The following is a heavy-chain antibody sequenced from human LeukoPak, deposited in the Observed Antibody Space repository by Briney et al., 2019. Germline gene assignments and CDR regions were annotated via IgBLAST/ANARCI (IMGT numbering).Heavy chain of an antibody. Sequence: PGRSLRLSCAASGFTFDEYAMHWVRQPPGKGLEWVSGISWNSYDIGYADSVKGRFTISRDSAKNSLYLQMNSLRAEDMALYYCAKGVGTSYHYHMDVWGKGTTVIVSS. J-gene: IGHJ6*03. CDR2: ISWNSYDI. D-gene: IGHD1-26*01. CDR1: GFTFDEYA. CDR3: AKGVGTSYHYHMDV. V-gene: IGHV3-9*03.